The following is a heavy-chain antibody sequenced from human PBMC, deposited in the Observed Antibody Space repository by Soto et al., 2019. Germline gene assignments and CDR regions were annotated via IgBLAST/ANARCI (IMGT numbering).Heavy chain of an antibody. Sequence: ASVKVSCKASGYTFTSFDIHWVRQATGQGLERMGWMNPNSGTTNYALKFQDRVTMTRNTSISTAYMEVSSLRSEDTAVYYCARQYYSGWFLFNSWGQGTLVTVSS. V-gene: IGHV1-8*01. CDR2: MNPNSGTT. J-gene: IGHJ5*01. CDR3: ARQYYSGWFLFNS. CDR1: GYTFTSFD. D-gene: IGHD6-19*01.